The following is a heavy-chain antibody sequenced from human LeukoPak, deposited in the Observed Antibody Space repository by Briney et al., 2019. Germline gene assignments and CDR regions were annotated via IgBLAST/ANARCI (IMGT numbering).Heavy chain of an antibody. CDR2: IYHSGST. D-gene: IGHD6-19*01. CDR3: ATSYSSGPLYYFDY. J-gene: IGHJ4*02. CDR1: GGSISSSNYY. Sequence: PSETLSLTCTVSGGSISSSNYYWGWIRQPPGKGLEWIGEIYHSGSTNYNPSLKSRVTISVDKSKNQFSLKLSSVTAADTAVYYCATSYSSGPLYYFDYWGQGTLVTVSS. V-gene: IGHV4-39*07.